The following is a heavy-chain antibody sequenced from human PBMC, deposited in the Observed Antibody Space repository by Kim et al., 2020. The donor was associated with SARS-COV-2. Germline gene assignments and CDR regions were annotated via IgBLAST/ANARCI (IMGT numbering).Heavy chain of an antibody. D-gene: IGHD3-10*01. CDR3: ARGYYYGSGSYPPGE. J-gene: IGHJ4*02. Sequence: SETLSLTCTVSGGSISSSSYYWGWIRQPPGQGREGRGSSEYSGSTYYNPSLKSRVTISVDTSKNQFSLKLSSVTAADTAVYYCARGYYYGSGSYPPGEWGQGTLVTVSS. CDR2: SEYSGST. CDR1: GGSISSSSYY. V-gene: IGHV4-39*01.